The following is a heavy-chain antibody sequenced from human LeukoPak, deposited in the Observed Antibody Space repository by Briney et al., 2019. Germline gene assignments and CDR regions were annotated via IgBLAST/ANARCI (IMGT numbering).Heavy chain of an antibody. CDR1: GGTFSSYA. CDR3: ARALEAGGDDSLLGY. V-gene: IGHV1-69*04. D-gene: IGHD3-22*01. J-gene: IGHJ4*02. Sequence: SVRVSRKASGGTFSSYALSWVGQAPRQGLEWVERIVRIYGIANYAQKFQGRVRITAHKTTSTAYMELSSLRPEDTAVYYCARALEAGGDDSLLGYWGQGTLVTVSS. CDR2: IVRIYGIA.